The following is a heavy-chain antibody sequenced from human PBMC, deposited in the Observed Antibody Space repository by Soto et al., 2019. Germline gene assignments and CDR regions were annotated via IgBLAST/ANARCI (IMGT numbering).Heavy chain of an antibody. Sequence: QVQLVESGGGVVQPGRSLRLSCAASGFTFSSYGMHWVRQAPGKGLEWVAVISYDGSNKYYADSVKGRFTISRDNSKNTLYLQMNSLRDEDTAVYYCAKESLYCSGGSCYDYWGQGTLVTVSS. J-gene: IGHJ4*02. CDR1: GFTFSSYG. CDR3: AKESLYCSGGSCYDY. D-gene: IGHD2-15*01. CDR2: ISYDGSNK. V-gene: IGHV3-30*18.